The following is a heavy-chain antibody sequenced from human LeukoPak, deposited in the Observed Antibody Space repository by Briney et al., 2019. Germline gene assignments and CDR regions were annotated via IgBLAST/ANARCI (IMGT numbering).Heavy chain of an antibody. CDR2: IKQDGSEK. J-gene: IGHJ3*02. CDR1: GFTFSSFW. D-gene: IGHD1-26*01. V-gene: IGHV3-7*01. CDR3: ARVMYSGSFFDAFDI. Sequence: PGGSLRLSCAASGFTFSSFWMSWVRQAPGKGLEWVANIKQDGSEKYYVDSVKGRFTISRDNAKNSLYLQMNSLRAEDTAVYYCARVMYSGSFFDAFDIWGQGTMVTVSS.